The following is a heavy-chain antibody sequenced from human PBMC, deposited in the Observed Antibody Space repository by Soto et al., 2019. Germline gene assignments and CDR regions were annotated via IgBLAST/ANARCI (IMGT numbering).Heavy chain of an antibody. CDR1: GFTFSSYA. V-gene: IGHV3-23*01. CDR2: ISGSAGST. J-gene: IGHJ4*02. Sequence: GGSLRLSCAASGFTFSSYAMSWVRQAPGKGLEWVSAISGSAGSTYYADSVKGRFTISRDNSKNTLYLQMNSLRAEDSAVYYCAMGGYAIGPSDYWGQGTLVTVSS. D-gene: IGHD2-2*01. CDR3: AMGGYAIGPSDY.